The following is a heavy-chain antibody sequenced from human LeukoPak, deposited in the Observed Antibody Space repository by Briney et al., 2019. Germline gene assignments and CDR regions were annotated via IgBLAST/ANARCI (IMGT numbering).Heavy chain of an antibody. J-gene: IGHJ6*02. CDR2: MNPNSGNT. CDR1: GYTFTSYD. V-gene: IGHV1-8*01. CDR3: ARGGYDILTGYSDYYYGMDV. Sequence: ASVKVSCKASGYTFTSYDINWVRQATGQGLEWMGWMNPNSGNTGYAQKFQGRVTMTRSTSISTAYMELSSLRSEDTAVYYCARGGYDILTGYSDYYYGMDVWGQGTTVTVSS. D-gene: IGHD3-9*01.